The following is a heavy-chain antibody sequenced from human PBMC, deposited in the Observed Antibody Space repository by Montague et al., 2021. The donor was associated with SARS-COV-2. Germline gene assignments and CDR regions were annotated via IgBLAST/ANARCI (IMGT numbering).Heavy chain of an antibody. CDR1: GYSISSGYC. J-gene: IGHJ4*02. CDR3: AGGSLYSGLDTNYFDY. Sequence: SETLSLTCTVSGYSISSGYCWGWIRQPPGKGLEWIGSICHSGSSPNNPSFKTRVAMSLDTSKNQFSLKLSSVTAADTAVYYFAGGSLYSGLDTNYFDYGGQGTLV. CDR2: ICHSGSS. V-gene: IGHV4-38-2*02. D-gene: IGHD5-12*01.